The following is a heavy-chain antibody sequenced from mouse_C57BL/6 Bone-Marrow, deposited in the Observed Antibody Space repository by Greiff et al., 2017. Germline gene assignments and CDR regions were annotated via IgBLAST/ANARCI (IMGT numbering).Heavy chain of an antibody. CDR2: IFPGSGCT. D-gene: IGHD2-1*01. CDR1: GYTFTSHW. J-gene: IGHJ3*01. V-gene: IGHV1-56*01. CDR3: GRSTMSTEAWLAY. Sequence: VQLQQSGPELVRPGASVKISCKAPGYTFTSHWMQWVRQRPGQGLEWIGEIFPGSGCTYYNEKFKGKATLSVDTSSSTAYMHLSSLTSEDSAVYIWGRSTMSTEAWLAYWGQGTLVTVSA.